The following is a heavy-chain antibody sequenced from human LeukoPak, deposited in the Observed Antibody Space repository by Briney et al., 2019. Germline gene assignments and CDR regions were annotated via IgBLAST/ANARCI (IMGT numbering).Heavy chain of an antibody. V-gene: IGHV3-20*04. J-gene: IGHJ4*02. CDR2: INWNGGST. Sequence: GGSLRLSCAASGFTFDDYGMSWARQAPGKGLEWVSGINWNGGSTGYADSVKGRFTISRDNAKNSLYLQMNSLRAEDTALYYCARDRGYCSSTSCYMAYDYWGQGTLVTVSS. D-gene: IGHD2-2*02. CDR3: ARDRGYCSSTSCYMAYDY. CDR1: GFTFDDYG.